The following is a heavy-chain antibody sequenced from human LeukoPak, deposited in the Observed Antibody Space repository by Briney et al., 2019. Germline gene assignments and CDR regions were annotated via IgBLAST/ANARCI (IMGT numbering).Heavy chain of an antibody. D-gene: IGHD4-17*01. CDR2: ISGSGGST. V-gene: IGHV3-23*01. J-gene: IGHJ4*02. CDR3: ARFAGGLRE. CDR1: VFTFSSYA. Sequence: GGSLRLSCAASVFTFSSYAMRWVRQAPGKGLEWVSGISGSGGSTYYADFVKGRFTISRDNSKNSLYLQMNSLRAEDTAVYYCARFAGGLREWGQGTLVAVSS.